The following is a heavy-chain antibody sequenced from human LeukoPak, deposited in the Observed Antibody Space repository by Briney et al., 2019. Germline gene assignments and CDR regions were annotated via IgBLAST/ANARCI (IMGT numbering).Heavy chain of an antibody. Sequence: ASVKVSCKASGYTFTSYGIGWVRQAPGQGLEWMGWISAYNGNTNYAQKLQGRVTMTTDTSTSTAYMELRSLRSDDTAVYYCARVGAARFRTPIDYWGQGTLVTVSS. V-gene: IGHV1-18*01. CDR2: ISAYNGNT. CDR3: ARVGAARFRTPIDY. J-gene: IGHJ4*02. D-gene: IGHD6-6*01. CDR1: GYTFTSYG.